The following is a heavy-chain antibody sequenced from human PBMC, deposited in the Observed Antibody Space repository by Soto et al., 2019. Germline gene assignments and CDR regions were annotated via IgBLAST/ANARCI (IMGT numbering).Heavy chain of an antibody. CDR1: GYTFTGYY. D-gene: IGHD5-12*01. CDR2: INPNSGGT. CDR3: ARVLRDGYNFDALDI. J-gene: IGHJ3*02. Sequence: QVQLVQSGAEVKKPGASVKVSCKASGYTFTGYYMHWVRQAPGQGLEWMGWINPNSGGTNYAQKFQGWVTMTRDTSISTAYMELSRLRSDDTAVYYCARVLRDGYNFDALDIWGQGTMVTVSS. V-gene: IGHV1-2*04.